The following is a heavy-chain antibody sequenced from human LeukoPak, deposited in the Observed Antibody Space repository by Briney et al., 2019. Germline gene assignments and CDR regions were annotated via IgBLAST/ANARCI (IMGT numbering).Heavy chain of an antibody. CDR3: ARGIGYDPA. V-gene: IGHV3-74*01. D-gene: IGHD2-2*01. CDR2: INSDGSGT. CDR1: GFTFNSYW. J-gene: IGHJ5*02. Sequence: PGGSLRLSCAASGFTFNSYWMHWVRQAPGKGLVWVSRINSDGSGTSYADSVKGRLTISRDNAKNTLYLQMNGLRAEDTAVYYCARGIGYDPAWGQGTLVTVSS.